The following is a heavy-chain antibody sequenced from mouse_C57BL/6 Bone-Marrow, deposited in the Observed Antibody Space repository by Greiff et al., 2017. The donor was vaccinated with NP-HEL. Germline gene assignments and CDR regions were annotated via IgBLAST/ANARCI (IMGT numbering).Heavy chain of an antibody. D-gene: IGHD2-1*01. V-gene: IGHV1-5*01. J-gene: IGHJ4*01. CDR2: IYPGNSDT. CDR3: TYCNYYYAIDY. Sequence: VQLQQSGTVLARPGASVKMSCKTSGYTFTSYWMHWVKQRPGQGLEWIGAIYPGNSDTSYNQKFKGKAKLTAVKPASTAYMELSSLTNEDSAVYSCTYCNYYYAIDYWGQGTSVTVSS. CDR1: GYTFTSYW.